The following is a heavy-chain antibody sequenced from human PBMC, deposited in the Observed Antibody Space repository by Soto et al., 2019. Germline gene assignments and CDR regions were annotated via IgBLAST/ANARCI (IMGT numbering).Heavy chain of an antibody. J-gene: IGHJ6*02. V-gene: IGHV4-39*07. D-gene: IGHD3-9*01. CDR2: INHSGST. CDR3: ARGRHILTGYYRDLNYGMDV. Sequence: SETLSLTCTVSGGSVSSGSYCWSWIRQPPGKGLEWIGEINHSGSTNYNPSLKSRVTISVDTSKNQFSLKLSSVTAADTAVYYCARGRHILTGYYRDLNYGMDVWGQGTTVTVSS. CDR1: GGSVSSGSYC.